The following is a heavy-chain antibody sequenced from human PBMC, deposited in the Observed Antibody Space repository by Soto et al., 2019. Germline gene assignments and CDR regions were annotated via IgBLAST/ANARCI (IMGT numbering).Heavy chain of an antibody. CDR2: IFSNDEK. V-gene: IGHV2-26*01. D-gene: IGHD2-21*02. Sequence: QVTLKESGPVLVTPTETLTLTCSVSGFSLSNARLGVSWIRQPPGKALEWLAHIFSNDEKSYNTSLKSRLTSSKDTSKSQVVLTMTNMDPVDTATYYCARTVVTPSSAFDVWGQGTMVTVSS. CDR3: ARTVVTPSSAFDV. CDR1: GFSLSNARLG. J-gene: IGHJ3*01.